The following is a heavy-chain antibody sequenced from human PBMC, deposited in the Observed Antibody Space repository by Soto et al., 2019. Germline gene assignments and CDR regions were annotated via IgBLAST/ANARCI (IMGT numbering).Heavy chain of an antibody. V-gene: IGHV3-74*01. Sequence: DVQLVESGGGLVQPGGSLRVSCAASGFTLGSHRIHWVRQPPGKGLEWVSRIDTDGGGTSYADSVKGRFTISTDNANXXXXXXXXXXXAXXXXXXXXAXVFDLWGQGTLVTVSS. CDR3: AXVFDL. CDR2: IDTDGGGT. CDR1: GFTLGSHR. J-gene: IGHJ5*02.